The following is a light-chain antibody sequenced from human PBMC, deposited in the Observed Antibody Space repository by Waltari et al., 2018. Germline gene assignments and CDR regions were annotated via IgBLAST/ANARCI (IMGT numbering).Light chain of an antibody. V-gene: IGKV3-20*01. CDR3: QQYGSSPPLLT. CDR1: QSVSSSY. CDR2: GAS. Sequence: EIVLTQSPGPLSLSPGERATLSCRSSQSVSSSYLAWYQQKPGQAPRLLIYGASSRATGIPDRFSGSGSGTDFTLTISRLEPEDFAVYYCQQYGSSPPLLTFGGGTKVEIK. J-gene: IGKJ4*01.